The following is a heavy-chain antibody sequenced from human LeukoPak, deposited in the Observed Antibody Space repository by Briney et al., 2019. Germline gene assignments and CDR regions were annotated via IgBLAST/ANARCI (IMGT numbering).Heavy chain of an antibody. J-gene: IGHJ4*02. CDR2: IWFDGSNK. Sequence: GGSLRLSCAASGFTFKNHVMYWVRQPPGKGLEWVAVIWFDGSNKYYAEAVQGRFTISRDNSRNILSLQMDSVRVEDTAVYYCVRWGPGAAVDYWGQGTQVTVSS. CDR3: VRWGPGAAVDY. V-gene: IGHV3-33*01. CDR1: GFTFKNHV. D-gene: IGHD6-13*01.